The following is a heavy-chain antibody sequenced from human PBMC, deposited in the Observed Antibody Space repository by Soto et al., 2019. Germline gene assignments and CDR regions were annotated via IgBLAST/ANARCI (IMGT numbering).Heavy chain of an antibody. D-gene: IGHD6-19*01. V-gene: IGHV4-59*01. CDR3: ARGRHWLDY. Sequence: SETLSLTCTVSGGSISDYYWSWIRQPPGKGLGWIGYIYYTGSTNYNPSLKSRVTISVDTSKNHFTLILSSVTAADTAIYYCARGRHWLDYWGPGFLVTVSS. CDR2: IYYTGST. CDR1: GGSISDYY. J-gene: IGHJ4*02.